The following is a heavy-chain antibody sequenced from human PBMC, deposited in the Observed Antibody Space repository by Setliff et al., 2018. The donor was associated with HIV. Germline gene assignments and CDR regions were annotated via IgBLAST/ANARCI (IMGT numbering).Heavy chain of an antibody. CDR1: GGSMRSSGYS. Sequence: SETLSLTCAVSGGSMRSSGYSWTWIRQAPGKGLEWVGYIYYSGSTKYNPSLQSRVTISIDTSKSQFSLSLASVTAADTALYYCARVTAAPGYYLEDWGQGTLVTVSS. CDR2: IYYSGST. J-gene: IGHJ4*02. D-gene: IGHD6-13*01. V-gene: IGHV4-61*08. CDR3: ARVTAAPGYYLED.